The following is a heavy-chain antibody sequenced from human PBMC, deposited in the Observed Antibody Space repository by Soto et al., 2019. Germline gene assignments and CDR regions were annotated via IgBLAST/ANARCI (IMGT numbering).Heavy chain of an antibody. Sequence: QVHLVQSGAEVKKPGSSVKVSCKFSGGTFSSYVIIWVRQAPGQGLEWMGGIIPVSGTANYAQKFHGTVTISADAATNTAYMDLSSVRFDDTAVYYCATVDRPVALVSLFDPWGQGTLVTVSS. J-gene: IGHJ5*02. CDR1: GGTFSSYV. D-gene: IGHD2-21*01. CDR2: IIPVSGTA. CDR3: ATVDRPVALVSLFDP. V-gene: IGHV1-69*01.